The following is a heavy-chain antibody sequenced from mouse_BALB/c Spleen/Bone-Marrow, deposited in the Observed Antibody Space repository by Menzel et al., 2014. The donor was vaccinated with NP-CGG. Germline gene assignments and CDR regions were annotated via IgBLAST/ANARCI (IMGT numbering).Heavy chain of an antibody. D-gene: IGHD6-1*01. CDR3: VTSTYFDV. V-gene: IGHV10-1*02. J-gene: IGHJ1*01. CDR2: IRSKSNNYAT. CDR1: GFTFNTYA. Sequence: EVQLQESGGGLVQPKGSLKLSCAASGFTFNTYAMNWVRQAPGKGLEWVTRIRSKSNNYATYYADSVKDRFTIPKDESQSMLYLQMINLKTEDTAMYYCVTSTYFDVWGAGTTVTVSS.